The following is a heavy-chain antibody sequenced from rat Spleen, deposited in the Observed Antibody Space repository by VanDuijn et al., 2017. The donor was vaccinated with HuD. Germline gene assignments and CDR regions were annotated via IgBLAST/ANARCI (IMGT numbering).Heavy chain of an antibody. J-gene: IGHJ2*01. CDR2: ISAGGGST. CDR1: GFTFNNYW. CDR3: ARPTTGIPFNY. Sequence: EVQLVESGGGLVQPGRSLKLSCVASGFTFNNYWMTWVRQAPTKGLEWVAYISAGGGSTYYRDSVKGRFTTSRDNAKSTLYLQMDSLRSEDTAIYYCARPTTGIPFNYWGQGVMVTVSS. D-gene: IGHD1-9*01. V-gene: IGHV5-25*01.